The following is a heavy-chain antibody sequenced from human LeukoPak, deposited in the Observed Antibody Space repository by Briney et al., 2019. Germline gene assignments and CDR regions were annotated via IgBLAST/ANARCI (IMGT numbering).Heavy chain of an antibody. CDR2: ISGSGGST. CDR3: AKVKRYTYYDYIWGSYRDWGDY. Sequence: GGSLRLSCAASGFTFSSYAMSWVRQAPGKGLEWVSAISGSGGSTYYADSVKGRFTISRDNSKNTLYLQMNSLRAEDTAVYYCAKVKRYTYYDYIWGSYRDWGDYWGQGTLVTVSS. J-gene: IGHJ4*02. D-gene: IGHD3-16*02. V-gene: IGHV3-23*01. CDR1: GFTFSSYA.